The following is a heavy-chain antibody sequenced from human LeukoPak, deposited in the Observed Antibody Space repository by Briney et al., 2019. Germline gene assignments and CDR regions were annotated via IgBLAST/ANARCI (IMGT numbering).Heavy chain of an antibody. V-gene: IGHV4-30-4*01. J-gene: IGHJ4*02. CDR1: GGSISSGDYY. Sequence: SETLSLTCTVSGGSISSGDYYWSWIRQPPGKGLEWIGYIYYSGTTYYNPSLKSRLTISVDTSKNQFSLKLSSVSAADTAVYYCARADGGLLFSWGQGTLVTVSS. D-gene: IGHD3-10*01. CDR3: ARADGGLLFS. CDR2: IYYSGTT.